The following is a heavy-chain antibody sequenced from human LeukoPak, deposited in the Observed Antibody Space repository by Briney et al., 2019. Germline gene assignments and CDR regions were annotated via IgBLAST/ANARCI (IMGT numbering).Heavy chain of an antibody. CDR1: GFTFSSYW. CDR3: AREERDYDILSGYYPDDAFDI. Sequence: GGSLRLACAASGFTFSSYWMSWVRQAPGKGLEWVANIKQDGSEKYYVDSVKGRFTISRDNAKNSLYLQMNSLRAEDTAVYYCAREERDYDILSGYYPDDAFDIWGQGTMVTVSS. D-gene: IGHD3-9*01. J-gene: IGHJ3*02. V-gene: IGHV3-7*05. CDR2: IKQDGSEK.